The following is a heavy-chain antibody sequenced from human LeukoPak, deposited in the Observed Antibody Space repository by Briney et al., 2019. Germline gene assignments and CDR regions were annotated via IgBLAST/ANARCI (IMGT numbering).Heavy chain of an antibody. CDR1: AFTFSSYA. V-gene: IGHV3-30-3*01. D-gene: IGHD6-13*01. Sequence: GGSLRLSCVASAFTFSSYAIHWVRQAPGKGLEWVAVISYDGSNKYYADSVKGRFTISRDNSKNTVYLQMNSLRADGTAVHYCARDQMAAGGNLDPYFDYWGQGTLVTVSS. CDR3: ARDQMAAGGNLDPYFDY. CDR2: ISYDGSNK. J-gene: IGHJ4*02.